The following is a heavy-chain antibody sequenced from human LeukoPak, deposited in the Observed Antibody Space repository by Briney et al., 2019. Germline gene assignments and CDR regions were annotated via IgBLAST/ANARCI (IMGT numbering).Heavy chain of an antibody. J-gene: IGHJ4*02. Sequence: SETLSLTCAVYGGSFSGYYWSWIRQPPGKGLEWIGEINHSGSTNYNPSLKSRATISVDTSKNQFSLKLSSVTAADTAVYYCARGLLDSYYYDSSGYYPLDYWGQGTLVTVSS. D-gene: IGHD3-22*01. V-gene: IGHV4-34*01. CDR3: ARGLLDSYYYDSSGYYPLDY. CDR1: GGSFSGYY. CDR2: INHSGST.